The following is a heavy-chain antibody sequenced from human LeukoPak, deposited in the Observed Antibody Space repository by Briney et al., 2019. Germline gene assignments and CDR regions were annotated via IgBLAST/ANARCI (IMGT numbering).Heavy chain of an antibody. Sequence: PGRSLRLSCAVSGFTSDDHAMHWVRQASGKGLEWVAGIMWRSGSTGYADSVKGRFTISRDNAKNSLYLQMNSLRVEDTALYYCAKDLTPGGADVWGQGTTVTVSS. V-gene: IGHV3-9*02. J-gene: IGHJ6*02. D-gene: IGHD1-14*01. CDR3: AKDLTPGGADV. CDR1: GFTSDDHA. CDR2: IMWRSGST.